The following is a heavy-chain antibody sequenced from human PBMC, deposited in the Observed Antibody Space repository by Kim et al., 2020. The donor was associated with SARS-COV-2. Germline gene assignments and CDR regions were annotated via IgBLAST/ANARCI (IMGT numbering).Heavy chain of an antibody. D-gene: IGHD3-22*01. CDR2: ISGSGGST. J-gene: IGHJ4*02. CDR3: AKDLSEGGMTYYYDSSGYYFGY. V-gene: IGHV3-23*01. Sequence: GGSLRLSCAASGFTFSSYAMSWVRQAPGKGLEWVSAISGSGGSTYYADSVKGRFTISRDNSKNTLYLQMNSLRAEDTAVYYCAKDLSEGGMTYYYDSSGYYFGYWGQGTLVTVSS. CDR1: GFTFSSYA.